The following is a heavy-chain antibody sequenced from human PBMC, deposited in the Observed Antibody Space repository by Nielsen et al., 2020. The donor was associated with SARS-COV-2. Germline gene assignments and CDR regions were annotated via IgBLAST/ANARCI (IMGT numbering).Heavy chain of an antibody. CDR3: ARGGYSYLYFDD. V-gene: IGHV4-59*11. CDR2: FYYSGST. Sequence: SETLSLTCTVSGGSIRSHYWSWIRKSPGKALEWIGYFYYSGSTDYNPSLKSRVSISKDTSKNQFSLKLSSVTAADTAVYYCARGGYSYLYFDDWGQGTQVIVSS. D-gene: IGHD5-18*01. CDR1: GGSIRSHY. J-gene: IGHJ4*02.